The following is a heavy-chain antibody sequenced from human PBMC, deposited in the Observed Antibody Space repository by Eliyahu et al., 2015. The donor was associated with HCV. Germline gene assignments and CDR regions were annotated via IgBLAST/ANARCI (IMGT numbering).Heavy chain of an antibody. Sequence: QVQIVQSGAEVKKPGASVKISCKTSGXTFTXYTIQWVRQGPGQRLEWMGWINAGNGRTKYSQKFQGRVTITRDTSANTAYMELSSLTSEDTAVYYCARDPDNSSKDHPHYYAMEVWGQGTAVTVSS. CDR3: ARDPDNSSKDHPHYYAMEV. V-gene: IGHV1-3*01. D-gene: IGHD6-13*01. CDR2: INAGNGRT. J-gene: IGHJ6*02. CDR1: GXTFTXYT.